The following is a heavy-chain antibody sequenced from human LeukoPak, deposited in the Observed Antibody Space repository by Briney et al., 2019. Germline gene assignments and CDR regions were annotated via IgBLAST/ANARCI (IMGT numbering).Heavy chain of an antibody. D-gene: IGHD6-19*01. V-gene: IGHV4-59*01. CDR3: GRGSAGTALDY. CDR2: IYYSGST. Sequence: SETLSLTCTVSGGSISSYYWSWIRQPPGKVREWIGYIYYSGSTNYNPSPKSRVTISVNTSKNQCSLKLSSVTAADTAVYYCGRGSAGTALDYWGQGTLVTVSS. CDR1: GGSISSYY. J-gene: IGHJ4*02.